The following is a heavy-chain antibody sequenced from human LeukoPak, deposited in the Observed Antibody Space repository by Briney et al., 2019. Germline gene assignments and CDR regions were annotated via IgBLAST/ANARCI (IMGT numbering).Heavy chain of an antibody. J-gene: IGHJ4*02. CDR3: ARASYSYDINGWVPFDY. CDR2: IYYSGGP. V-gene: IGHV4-59*08. D-gene: IGHD3-22*01. CDR1: GGSISTYY. Sequence: SETLSLTCTVSGGSISTYYWSWVRQPPGKGLEYLGYIYYSGGPNSNPSLKSRVTISVDTSKNQFSLMLSSVTAADTAVYYCARASYSYDINGWVPFDYWGQGTLVTVSS.